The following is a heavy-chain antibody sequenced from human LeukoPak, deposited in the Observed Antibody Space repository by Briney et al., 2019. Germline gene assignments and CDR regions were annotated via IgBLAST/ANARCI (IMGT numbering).Heavy chain of an antibody. D-gene: IGHD2-2*02. Sequence: SETLSLTCTVSGGSISSYYWSWIRQPPGKGLEWIGYIYYSGSTNYSPSLKSRVTISVDTSKNQFSLKLSSVTAADTAVYYCARGRYCSSTSCYKGGAFDIWGQGTMVTVSS. V-gene: IGHV4-59*01. CDR3: ARGRYCSSTSCYKGGAFDI. J-gene: IGHJ3*02. CDR1: GGSISSYY. CDR2: IYYSGST.